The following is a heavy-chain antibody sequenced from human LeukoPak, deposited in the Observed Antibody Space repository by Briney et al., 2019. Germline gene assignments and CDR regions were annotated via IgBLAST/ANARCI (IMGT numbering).Heavy chain of an antibody. CDR3: AMSRRSSGWRGAGYFDY. J-gene: IGHJ4*02. D-gene: IGHD6-19*01. CDR1: GFTSDDYA. Sequence: GGSLRLSCAASGFTSDDYAMHWVRQAPGKGLEWVSGISWNSGSIGYADSVKGRFTISRDNAKNSLYLQMNSLRAEDTALYYCAMSRRSSGWRGAGYFDYWGQGTLVTVSS. V-gene: IGHV3-9*02. CDR2: ISWNSGSI.